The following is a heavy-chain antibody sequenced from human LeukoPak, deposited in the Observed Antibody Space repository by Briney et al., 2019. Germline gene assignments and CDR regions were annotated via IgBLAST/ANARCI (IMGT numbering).Heavy chain of an antibody. CDR3: ASHDGWSPY. J-gene: IGHJ4*02. CDR1: GVSISSGGYY. V-gene: IGHV4-31*03. Sequence: SETLSLTCTVSGVSISSGGYYWSWIRQHPGKGLEWIGYIYYSGSTYYNPSLKSRVTISVETSKNQVSLKLSSVTAADTAVYYCASHDGWSPYWGQGTLVTVSS. D-gene: IGHD5-24*01. CDR2: IYYSGST.